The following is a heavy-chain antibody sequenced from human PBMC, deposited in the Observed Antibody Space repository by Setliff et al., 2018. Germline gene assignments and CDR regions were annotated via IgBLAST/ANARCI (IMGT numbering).Heavy chain of an antibody. J-gene: IGHJ4*02. Sequence: SETLSLTCTAYGGSFSDYYWGWIRQSPGKRPEWIAEINQSGNTNYNPSLNSRVSVSVDTPTNQFSLKVFSVTAADTAVYYCRFWSSYYKNDYWAQGTLVTVSS. CDR1: GGSFSDYY. V-gene: IGHV4-34*01. D-gene: IGHD3-3*01. CDR3: RFWSSYYKNDY. CDR2: INQSGNT.